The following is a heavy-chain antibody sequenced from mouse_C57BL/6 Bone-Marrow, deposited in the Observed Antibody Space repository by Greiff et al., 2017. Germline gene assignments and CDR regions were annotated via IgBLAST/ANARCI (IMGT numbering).Heavy chain of an antibody. Sequence: EVQLQQSVAELVRPGASVKLSCTASGFNIKNTYMHWVKQRPEQGLEWIGRIDPANGNTKYAPKFQGKATITADTSSNTAYLQLSSLTSEDTAIYYCASPRHYYGSSYSYFDVWGTGTTVTVSS. J-gene: IGHJ1*03. D-gene: IGHD1-1*01. V-gene: IGHV14-3*01. CDR2: IDPANGNT. CDR3: ASPRHYYGSSYSYFDV. CDR1: GFNIKNTY.